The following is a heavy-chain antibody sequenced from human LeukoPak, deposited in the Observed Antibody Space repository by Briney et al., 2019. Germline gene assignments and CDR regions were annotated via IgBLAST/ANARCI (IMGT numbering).Heavy chain of an antibody. J-gene: IGHJ4*02. Sequence: SETLSLTCSVSGGSISSSSYYWGWIRQPPGKGLEWIGSIYYSGSTYYNPSLKSRVTISVDTSKNQFSLKLSSVTAADTAVYYCARGSVRGVIDYWGQGTLVTVSS. CDR3: ARGSVRGVIDY. CDR2: IYYSGST. CDR1: GGSISSSSYY. V-gene: IGHV4-39*07. D-gene: IGHD3-10*01.